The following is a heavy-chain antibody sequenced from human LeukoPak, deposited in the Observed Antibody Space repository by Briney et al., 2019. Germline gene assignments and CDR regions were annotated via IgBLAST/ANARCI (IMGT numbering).Heavy chain of an antibody. CDR3: ARKSPRFSSSGMDV. Sequence: GASVKVSCKASGYTFTDYYLHWVRQAPGQGLEWVGWINPNSGGTNYAQKFQGRVTVTRDTSISTMYMELGRLRFDDTAVYYCARKSPRFSSSGMDVWGKGTTVTVSS. D-gene: IGHD3-3*01. CDR2: INPNSGGT. CDR1: GYTFTDYY. V-gene: IGHV1-2*02. J-gene: IGHJ6*04.